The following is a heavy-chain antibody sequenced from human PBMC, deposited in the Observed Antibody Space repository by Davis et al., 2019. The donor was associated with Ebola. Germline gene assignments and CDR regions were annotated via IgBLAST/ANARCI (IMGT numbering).Heavy chain of an antibody. CDR2: IYYSGST. J-gene: IGHJ4*02. CDR1: GGSISSYY. CDR3: ARVVGELGLDY. V-gene: IGHV4-59*01. Sequence: MPSETLSLTCTVSGGSISSYYWSWIRQPPGKGLEWIGYIYYSGSTNYNPSLKSRVTISVDTSKNQFSLKLSSVTAADTAVYYCARVVGELGLDYWGQGTLVTVSS. D-gene: IGHD1-26*01.